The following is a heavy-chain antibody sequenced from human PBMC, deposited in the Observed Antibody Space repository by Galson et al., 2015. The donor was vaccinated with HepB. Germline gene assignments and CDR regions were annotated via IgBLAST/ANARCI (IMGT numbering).Heavy chain of an antibody. CDR1: GLTFDDYA. V-gene: IGHV3-9*03. CDR2: IGWNSGGL. CDR3: AKDIYADSATGWYFDL. Sequence: SLRLSCAASGLTFDDYAMHWVRQVPGKGPEWVSGIGWNSGGLGYAGSVKGRFSISRDNAKNSLFLQMNSLRPEDMGFYYCAKDIYADSATGWYFDLWGRGTLVTVSS. D-gene: IGHD4-17*01. J-gene: IGHJ2*01.